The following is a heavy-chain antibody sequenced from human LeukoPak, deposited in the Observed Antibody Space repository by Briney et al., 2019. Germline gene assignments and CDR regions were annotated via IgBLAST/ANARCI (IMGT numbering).Heavy chain of an antibody. D-gene: IGHD3-9*01. CDR2: IHYTGST. Sequence: SETLSLTCTVSGGSISSYYWSWIRQSPGKGLECIGYIHYTGSTNYNPSLKSRVTISVDTSKNQFSLKLSSVTAADTAVYYCARVKTYYDILTGRSGHYYYYMDVWGKGTTVTISS. CDR1: GGSISSYY. J-gene: IGHJ6*03. CDR3: ARVKTYYDILTGRSGHYYYYMDV. V-gene: IGHV4-59*01.